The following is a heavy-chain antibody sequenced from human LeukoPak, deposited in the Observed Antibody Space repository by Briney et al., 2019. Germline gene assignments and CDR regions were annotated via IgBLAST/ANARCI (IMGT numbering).Heavy chain of an antibody. Sequence: ASVKVSCKASGYTFINNDINWVRQATGQGLEGMGWMNPSSGNTGYAQKFQGRVTITSNTSISTAYMQLSSLRSEDTAVYYCARSTKVPLRYVSEFDYWGQGTQVTVSS. CDR2: MNPSSGNT. CDR3: ARSTKVPLRYVSEFDY. J-gene: IGHJ4*02. CDR1: GYTFINND. D-gene: IGHD3-9*01. V-gene: IGHV1-8*03.